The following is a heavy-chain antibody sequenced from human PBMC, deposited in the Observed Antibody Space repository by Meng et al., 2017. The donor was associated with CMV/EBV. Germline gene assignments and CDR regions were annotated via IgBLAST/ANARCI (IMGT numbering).Heavy chain of an antibody. D-gene: IGHD3-10*01. V-gene: IGHV3-66*04. J-gene: IGHJ4*02. CDR2: IYSGGST. CDR1: GFTDMSNY. CDR3: ARRGGADY. Sequence: QVVEWGGVFVQPGWSLIFSCEASGFTDMSNYMSWVRQATGKGLEWVSVIYSGGSTYYADSVKGRFTISRDNSKNTLYLQMNSLRAEDTAVYYCARRGGADYWGQGTLVTVSS.